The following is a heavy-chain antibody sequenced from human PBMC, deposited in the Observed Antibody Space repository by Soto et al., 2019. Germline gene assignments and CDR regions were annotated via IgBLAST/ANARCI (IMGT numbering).Heavy chain of an antibody. J-gene: IGHJ6*02. V-gene: IGHV1-3*01. D-gene: IGHD3-3*01. Sequence: GASVKVSCKASGYTFTSYAMHWVRQAPGQRLEWMGWINAGNGNTKYSQKFQGRVTITRDTSASTAYMELSSLRSEDTAVYYCARDRYDFWSGFYYYGMDVWGQGTTVTVSS. CDR1: GYTFTSYA. CDR2: INAGNGNT. CDR3: ARDRYDFWSGFYYYGMDV.